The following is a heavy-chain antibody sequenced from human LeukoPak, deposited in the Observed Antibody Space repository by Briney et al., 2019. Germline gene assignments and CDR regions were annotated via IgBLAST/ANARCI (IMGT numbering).Heavy chain of an antibody. CDR2: IYYSGST. CDR3: ARVIAAADYYYYYYMDV. D-gene: IGHD6-13*01. CDR1: GGSISSSSYY. V-gene: IGHV4-39*07. J-gene: IGHJ6*03. Sequence: SETLSLTCTVSGGSISSSSYYWGWIRQPPGKGLEWIGSIYYSGSTNYNPSLKSRVTISVDRSKNQFSLKLSSVPAADTAVYYCARVIAAADYYYYYYMDVWGKGTTVTVSS.